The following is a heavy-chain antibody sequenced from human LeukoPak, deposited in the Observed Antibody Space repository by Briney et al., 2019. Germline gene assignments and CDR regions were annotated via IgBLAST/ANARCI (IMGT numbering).Heavy chain of an antibody. Sequence: ASVKVSCKASGYTFTGYYMHWVRQAPGQGLEWMGRINPNSGGTNYAQKFQGRVTMTRDPPLNTAYMDLSRLRSDDTAVYFCATDPYGDPSGHWGQGTLVTVPS. CDR2: INPNSGGT. CDR1: GYTFTGYY. D-gene: IGHD2-21*01. V-gene: IGHV1-2*06. J-gene: IGHJ1*01. CDR3: ATDPYGDPSGH.